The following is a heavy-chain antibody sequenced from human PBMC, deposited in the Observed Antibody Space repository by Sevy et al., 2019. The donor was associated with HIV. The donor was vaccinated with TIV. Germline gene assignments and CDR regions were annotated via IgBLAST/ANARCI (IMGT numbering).Heavy chain of an antibody. Sequence: ASVKVSCKASGGTFSSYAISWVRQAPGQGLEWMGGIFPIFGTANYAKKFQGRVTITADESTSTAYMELSSLRSEDTAVYYCASLHCGGDCYSNYSFDYWGLGTLVTVSS. CDR3: ASLHCGGDCYSNYSFDY. D-gene: IGHD2-21*02. CDR1: GGTFSSYA. V-gene: IGHV1-69*13. CDR2: IFPIFGTA. J-gene: IGHJ4*02.